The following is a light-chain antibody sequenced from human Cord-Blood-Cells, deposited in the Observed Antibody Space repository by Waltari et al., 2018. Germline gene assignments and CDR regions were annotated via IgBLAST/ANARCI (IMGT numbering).Light chain of an antibody. Sequence: QSALTQPASVSGSPGQSITISCTGTSSDVGSYNLVSWYQQHPGKAPKLMIYEGSKRPSGVSNRFSGSKAGNTACLTISWLQAEDEADYYCCSYAGSSTLVFGGGTKLTVL. CDR1: SSDVGSYNL. J-gene: IGLJ2*01. CDR3: CSYAGSSTLV. V-gene: IGLV2-23*01. CDR2: EGS.